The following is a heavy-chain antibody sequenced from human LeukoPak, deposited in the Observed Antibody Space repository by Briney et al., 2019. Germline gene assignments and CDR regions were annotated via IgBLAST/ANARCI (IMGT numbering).Heavy chain of an antibody. CDR1: GGTFSSYA. CDR2: IIPIFGTA. Sequence: ASVEVSCKASGGTFSSYAISWVRQAPGQGLEWMGGIIPIFGTANYAQKFQGRVTITTDESTSTAYMELSSLRSEDTAVYYCARAAMVRGVFDYWGQGTLVTVSS. V-gene: IGHV1-69*05. CDR3: ARAAMVRGVFDY. D-gene: IGHD3-10*01. J-gene: IGHJ4*02.